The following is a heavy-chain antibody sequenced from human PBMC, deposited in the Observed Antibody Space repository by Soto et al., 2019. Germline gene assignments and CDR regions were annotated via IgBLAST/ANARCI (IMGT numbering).Heavy chain of an antibody. V-gene: IGHV3-30-3*01. J-gene: IGHJ6*02. CDR1: GFTFSSYA. Sequence: QVRLVESGGGVVQPGRSLRLSCAASGFTFSSYAMHWVRQAPGKGLEWVAVISYDGSNKYYADSVKGRFTISRDNSKNTLYLQMNSLRAEDTAVYCCARDGSSGWYYYYYGMDVWGQGTTVTVSS. CDR2: ISYDGSNK. CDR3: ARDGSSGWYYYYYGMDV. D-gene: IGHD6-19*01.